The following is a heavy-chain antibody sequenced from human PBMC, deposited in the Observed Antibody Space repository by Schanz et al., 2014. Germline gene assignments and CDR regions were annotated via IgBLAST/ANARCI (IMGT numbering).Heavy chain of an antibody. Sequence: QIQLVQSGAEVKKPGSSVKVSCKLSGGTFSSYTISWMRQAPGQGLEWMGKIIPVLNIATYAQRFQGRVSITADTSTNTAYMELSSLTSEDTVVHYCATGRGFYDSWGQGTLVTVSS. CDR2: IIPVLNIA. CDR1: GGTFSSYT. CDR3: ATGRGFYDS. V-gene: IGHV1-69*02. D-gene: IGHD3-10*01. J-gene: IGHJ4*02.